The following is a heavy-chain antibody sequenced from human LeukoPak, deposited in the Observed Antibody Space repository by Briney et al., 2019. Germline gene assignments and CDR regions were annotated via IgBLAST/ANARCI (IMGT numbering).Heavy chain of an antibody. Sequence: GGSLRLSCAASGFTFSDYYMSWIRQAPGKGLEGVSYISSSSSNTNYADSVKGRFTISRDNAKNSLYLQMNSLRAEDTAVYYCARGGDYGDVTDYWGQGTLVTVSS. CDR2: ISSSSSNT. D-gene: IGHD4-17*01. J-gene: IGHJ4*02. CDR1: GFTFSDYY. V-gene: IGHV3-11*05. CDR3: ARGGDYGDVTDY.